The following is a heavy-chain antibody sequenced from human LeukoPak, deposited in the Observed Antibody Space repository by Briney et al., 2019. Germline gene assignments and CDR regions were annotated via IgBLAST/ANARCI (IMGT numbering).Heavy chain of an antibody. J-gene: IGHJ4*02. CDR3: AIGYCSRTSCSWPSFDY. CDR1: GFTFSSYS. V-gene: IGHV3-21*04. CDR2: ISSSSSYI. D-gene: IGHD2-2*01. Sequence: GGSLRLSCAASGFTFSSYSMNWVRQAPGKGLEWVSSISSSSSYIYYADSVKSRFTISRDNAKNSLYLQMNSLRAEDTAVYYCAIGYCSRTSCSWPSFDYWGQGTLVTVSS.